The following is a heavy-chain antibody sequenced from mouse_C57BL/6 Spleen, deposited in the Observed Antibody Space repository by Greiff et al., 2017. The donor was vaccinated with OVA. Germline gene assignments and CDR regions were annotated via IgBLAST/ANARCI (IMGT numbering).Heavy chain of an antibody. CDR2: ISNGGGST. J-gene: IGHJ1*03. D-gene: IGHD2-4*01. Sequence: EVKLMESGGGLVQPGGSLKLSCAASGFTFSDYYMYWVRQTPEKRLEWVAYISNGGGSTYYPDTVKGRFTISRYNAKNSLYLQMIRLKSEDTAMYYWARRGSYYDYDEYFDVWGTGTTVTVSS. CDR1: GFTFSDYY. V-gene: IGHV5-12*01. CDR3: ARRGSYYDYDEYFDV.